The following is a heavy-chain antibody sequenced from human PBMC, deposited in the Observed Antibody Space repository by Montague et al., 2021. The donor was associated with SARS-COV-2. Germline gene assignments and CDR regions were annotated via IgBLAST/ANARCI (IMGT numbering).Heavy chain of an antibody. CDR1: GDSVSVNSVS. CDR2: TYYRSEWYS. D-gene: IGHD6-19*01. V-gene: IGHV6-1*01. CDR3: VRYSGWFYFDF. Sequence: CAISGDSVSVNSVSWSWIRQSPSIGLHWLGRTYYRSEWYSDYAPSVRGRLTVNPDASKNEFSLELHYVTPEDTAVYYCVRYSGWFYFDFWGQGTLVTVSS. J-gene: IGHJ4*02.